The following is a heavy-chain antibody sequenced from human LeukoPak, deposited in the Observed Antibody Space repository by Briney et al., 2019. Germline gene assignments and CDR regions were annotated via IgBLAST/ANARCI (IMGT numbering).Heavy chain of an antibody. Sequence: PSETLSLTCAVSGGSISSYYWSWIRQPPGKGLEWIGYIYYSGSTNYNPSLKSRVTISVDTSKNQFSLKLSSVTAADTAVYYCASNYYGSGSLDYWGQGNLVTVSS. V-gene: IGHV4-59*08. CDR3: ASNYYGSGSLDY. J-gene: IGHJ4*02. CDR1: GGSISSYY. D-gene: IGHD3-10*01. CDR2: IYYSGST.